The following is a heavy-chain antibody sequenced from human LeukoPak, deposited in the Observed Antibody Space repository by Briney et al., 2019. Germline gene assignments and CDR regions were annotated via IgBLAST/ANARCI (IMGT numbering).Heavy chain of an antibody. D-gene: IGHD2-15*01. V-gene: IGHV4-59*08. CDR3: ARRGYCSGDSCYTFDY. CDR1: GGSISNYY. CDR2: IYYSGST. J-gene: IGHJ4*02. Sequence: PSETLSLTCTVSGGSISNYYWSWIRQPPGKGLEWIGYIYYSGSTNYNPPLKSRVTISVDTSKNQFSLKLSSVTAADTAVYYCARRGYCSGDSCYTFDYWGQGTLVTVSS.